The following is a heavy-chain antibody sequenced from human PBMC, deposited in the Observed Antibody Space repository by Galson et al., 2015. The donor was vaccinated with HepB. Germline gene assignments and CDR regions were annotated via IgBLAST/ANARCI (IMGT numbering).Heavy chain of an antibody. CDR1: GNTLSSYG. V-gene: IGHV1-69*13. D-gene: IGHD2-2*01. CDR3: ARLGLAGVVVADANFWNYYYMDV. CDR2: IIPIFGTA. J-gene: IGHJ6*03. Sequence: SVKVSCKASGNTLSSYGISWVRQAPGQGLEWMGGIIPIFGTANYAQKFQGRVTITADESTSTAYMELGSLRSEDTAVYYCARLGLAGVVVADANFWNYYYMDVWGKGTTVTVSS.